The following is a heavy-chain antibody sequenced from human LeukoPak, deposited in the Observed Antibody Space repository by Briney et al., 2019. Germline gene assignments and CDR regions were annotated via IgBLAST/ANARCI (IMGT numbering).Heavy chain of an antibody. CDR2: IYYSNT. J-gene: IGHJ4*02. D-gene: IGHD5-18*01. CDR1: GGSISSYY. CDR3: ARESLSRYSYAYGSFDH. V-gene: IGHV4-59*01. Sequence: PSETLSLTCTVSGGSISSYYWSWIRQPPGKGLESIGYIYYSNTNYNPSLKSRVTISVDTSKNQFSLKLSSVTAADTAVYYCARESLSRYSYAYGSFDHWGQGTLVTVSS.